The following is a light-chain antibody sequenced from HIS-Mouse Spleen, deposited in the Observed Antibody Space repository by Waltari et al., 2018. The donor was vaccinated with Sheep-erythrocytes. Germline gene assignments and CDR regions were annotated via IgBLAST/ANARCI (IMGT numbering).Light chain of an antibody. CDR2: EGS. J-gene: IGLJ2*01. CDR1: SSDVGSYNL. V-gene: IGLV2-23*01. Sequence: QSALTQPASVSGSPGQSVTISCTATSSDVGSYNLVSWYQQHPGKAPKLMIYEGSKRPSGVSNRFSGSKSGNTASLTSSGLQAEDEADYYCCSYAGSSTLVFGGGTKLTVL. CDR3: CSYAGSSTLV.